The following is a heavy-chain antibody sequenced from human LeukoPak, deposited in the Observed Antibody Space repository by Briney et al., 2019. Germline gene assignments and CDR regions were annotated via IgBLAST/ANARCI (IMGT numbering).Heavy chain of an antibody. J-gene: IGHJ4*02. V-gene: IGHV1-2*02. D-gene: IGHD3-22*01. CDR1: GYTFTGYY. Sequence: GASVKVSCKASGYTFTGYYMHSVRQAPGQGLEWMGWINPNSGGTNYAQKFQGRVTMTRDTSISTAYMELSRLRSDDTAVYYCARDSELEVGYSYWGQGTLVTVSS. CDR2: INPNSGGT. CDR3: ARDSELEVGYSY.